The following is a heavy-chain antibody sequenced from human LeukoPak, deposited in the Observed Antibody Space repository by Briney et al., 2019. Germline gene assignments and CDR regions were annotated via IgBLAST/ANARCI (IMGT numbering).Heavy chain of an antibody. CDR3: AGAGYSYAKEGFFDY. V-gene: IGHV1-69*04. Sequence: SVKVSCKASGGTFSSYAISWVRQAPGQGLEWMGRIIPIFGIANYAQKFQGRVTITADKSTSTAYMELSSLRSEDTAVYYCAGAGYSYAKEGFFDYWGQGALVTVSS. D-gene: IGHD5-18*01. J-gene: IGHJ4*02. CDR1: GGTFSSYA. CDR2: IIPIFGIA.